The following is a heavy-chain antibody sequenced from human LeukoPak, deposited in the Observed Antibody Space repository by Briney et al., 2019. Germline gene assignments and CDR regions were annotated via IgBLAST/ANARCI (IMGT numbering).Heavy chain of an antibody. Sequence: PGGSLRLSCVVSGFTVSSNYMSWVRQAPGKGPEWVSVLYSGGNTYHADSVKGRFTISRDNSKNTLYLQMNSLRAEDTAVYYCAREGASSSFGYWSQGTLVTVSS. J-gene: IGHJ4*02. V-gene: IGHV3-53*01. CDR1: GFTVSSNY. CDR3: AREGASSSFGY. CDR2: LYSGGNT. D-gene: IGHD6-13*01.